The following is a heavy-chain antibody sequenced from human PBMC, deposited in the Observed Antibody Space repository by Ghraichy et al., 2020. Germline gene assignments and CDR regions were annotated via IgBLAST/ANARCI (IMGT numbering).Heavy chain of an antibody. CDR3: ARPCYDYIWGSSSAY. V-gene: IGHV3-7*01. CDR1: GFTLTTYW. D-gene: IGHD3-16*01. Sequence: GGSLKLSCATSGFTLTTYWMTWVRQAPGKGLEWVATIKPDGSEQYYVDSAKGRFTVSRDNAKNSLYLQMNSLSPEDTAVYYCARPCYDYIWGSSSAYWGQGTLVTVSS. CDR2: IKPDGSEQ. J-gene: IGHJ4*02.